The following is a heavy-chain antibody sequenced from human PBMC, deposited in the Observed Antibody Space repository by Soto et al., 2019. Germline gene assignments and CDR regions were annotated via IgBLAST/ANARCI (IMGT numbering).Heavy chain of an antibody. Sequence: GGSLRLSCAASGFTFSSYSMNWVRQAPGKGLEWVSSISSSSSYIYYADSVKGRFTISRDNAKNSLYLQMNSLRAEDTAVYYCARDKFEYGSGSYAGMDVWGQGTTVTVSS. CDR1: GFTFSSYS. CDR3: ARDKFEYGSGSYAGMDV. CDR2: ISSSSSYI. J-gene: IGHJ6*02. D-gene: IGHD3-10*01. V-gene: IGHV3-21*01.